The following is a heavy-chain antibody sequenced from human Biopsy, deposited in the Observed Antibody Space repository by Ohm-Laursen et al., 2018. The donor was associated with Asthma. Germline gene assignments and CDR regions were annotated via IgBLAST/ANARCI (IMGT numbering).Heavy chain of an antibody. CDR1: GHTFSSAG. CDR2: ISVYNGNT. V-gene: IGHV1-18*01. Sequence: EASVKVSCKTSGHTFSSAGITWVRQAPGQGLEWMGWISVYNGNTKVAQKLQDRVTMITDTSTSTAYMELRSLRSDDTAVYFCARAVDYSHYYGIDVWGQGTTVTVS. D-gene: IGHD3-10*01. J-gene: IGHJ6*02. CDR3: ARAVDYSHYYGIDV.